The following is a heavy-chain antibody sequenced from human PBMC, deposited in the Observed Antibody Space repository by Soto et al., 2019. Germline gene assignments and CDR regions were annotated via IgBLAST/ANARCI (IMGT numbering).Heavy chain of an antibody. CDR2: IGSTGSGT. CDR1: GFTFSAYS. Sequence: PGGSLRLSCAASGFTFSAYSMNWVRQAPGKGLEWVSFIGSTGSGTHYADSVKGRFTISRDNAKNTLYLQMNSLRAEDTAVYYCAKDTGFWSGYSDYFDYWGQGTLVTVSS. CDR3: AKDTGFWSGYSDYFDY. D-gene: IGHD3-3*01. V-gene: IGHV3-21*04. J-gene: IGHJ4*02.